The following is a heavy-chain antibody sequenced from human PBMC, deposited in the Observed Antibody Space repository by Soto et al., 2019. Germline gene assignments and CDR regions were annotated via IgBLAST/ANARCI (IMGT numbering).Heavy chain of an antibody. D-gene: IGHD3-16*01. CDR2: ISGSGGST. J-gene: IGHJ4*02. CDR1: GFTFSSYA. V-gene: IGHV3-23*01. Sequence: EVQLLESGGGLVQPGGSLRLSCAASGFTFSSYAMSWVRQAPGKGLEWVSAISGSGGSTYYADSVKGRFTISRDNSKNTLYLKMNGLRAEDTAVYYCRKDLGGDRVNWGQGTLVTVSS. CDR3: RKDLGGDRVN.